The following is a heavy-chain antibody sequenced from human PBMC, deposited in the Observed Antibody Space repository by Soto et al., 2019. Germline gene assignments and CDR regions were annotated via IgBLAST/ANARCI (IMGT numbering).Heavy chain of an antibody. D-gene: IGHD4-17*01. CDR3: ARVAVTTSDAFDI. CDR2: IYYSGST. CDR1: GGSISSYY. V-gene: IGHV4-59*01. Sequence: QVQLQESGPGLVKPSETLSLTCTVSGGSISSYYWSWIRQPPGKGLEWIGYIYYSGSTNYNPSLKSRVTISVDTSKNQFSLKLSSVTAADTAVHYCARVAVTTSDAFDIWGQGTMVTVSS. J-gene: IGHJ3*02.